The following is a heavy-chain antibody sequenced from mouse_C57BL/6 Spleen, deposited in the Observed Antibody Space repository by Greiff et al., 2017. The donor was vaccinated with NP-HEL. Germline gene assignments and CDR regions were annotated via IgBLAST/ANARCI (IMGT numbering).Heavy chain of an antibody. CDR3: TTSYYGPTRFAY. CDR2: IDPENGDT. V-gene: IGHV14-4*01. D-gene: IGHD1-2*01. J-gene: IGHJ3*01. Sequence: EVQLQQSGAELVRPGASVKLSCTASGFNIKDDYMHWVKQRPEQGLEWIGWIDPENGDTEYASKFQGKATITADTSSNTAYLQLSSLTSEDTAVYYCTTSYYGPTRFAYWGQGTLVTVSA. CDR1: GFNIKDDY.